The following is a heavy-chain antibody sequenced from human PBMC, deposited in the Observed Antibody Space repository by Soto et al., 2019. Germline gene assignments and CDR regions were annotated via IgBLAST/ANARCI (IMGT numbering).Heavy chain of an antibody. CDR2: ISYDGSNK. Sequence: PGGSLRLSYAASGFTFSSYGMHWVRRAPGKGLEWVAVISYDGSNKYYADSVKGRFTISRDNPKNTLYLQMNSLRAEDTAVYYCAKDPRADYYYGMDVWGQGTTVTVSS. CDR1: GFTFSSYG. CDR3: AKDPRADYYYGMDV. J-gene: IGHJ6*02. V-gene: IGHV3-30*18.